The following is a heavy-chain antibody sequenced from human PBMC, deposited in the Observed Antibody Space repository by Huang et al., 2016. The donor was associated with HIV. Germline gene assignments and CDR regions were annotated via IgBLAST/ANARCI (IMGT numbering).Heavy chain of an antibody. Sequence: QLQLQESGPGLVKASETLSLTCIVSGGAISSSNYYWGWVRQPPGKGLEWIGRIYYGGNHFYNPALKRRVTISVDTSKHQLSLKVRSVTAADTAVYYCARHNIYCSGGGCSSFDYWGQGTLVTVSS. CDR2: IYYGGNH. CDR1: GGAISSSNYY. CDR3: ARHNIYCSGGGCSSFDY. J-gene: IGHJ4*02. D-gene: IGHD2-15*01. V-gene: IGHV4-39*01.